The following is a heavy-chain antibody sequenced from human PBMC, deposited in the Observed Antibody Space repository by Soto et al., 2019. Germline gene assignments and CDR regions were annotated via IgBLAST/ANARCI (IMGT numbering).Heavy chain of an antibody. CDR1: GFTFSSYS. V-gene: IGHV3-21*01. J-gene: IGHJ4*02. Sequence: EVQLVESGGGLVKPGGSLRLSCAASGFTFSSYSMNWVRQAPGKGLEWVSSISSSSSYIYYADPVKGRFTISRDNAKNSVYLEMTSLRAEDTAVYYCARWTYYYDSSGYYYGNLIDYRSQGTLVTVSS. CDR2: ISSSSSYI. CDR3: ARWTYYYDSSGYYYGNLIDY. D-gene: IGHD3-22*01.